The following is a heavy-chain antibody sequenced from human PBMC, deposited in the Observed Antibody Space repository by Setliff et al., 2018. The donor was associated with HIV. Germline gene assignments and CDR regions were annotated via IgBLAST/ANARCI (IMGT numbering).Heavy chain of an antibody. V-gene: IGHV4-38-2*01. Sequence: PSETLSLTCAVSGYSISSGYYWGWIRQPPGKGLEWIGSIYHSESTYYNPSLKSRVTMSVDTSKNQFSLRLNSVTAADTAIYYCTRRGADSYYPRPLDVWGKGTTVTVSS. CDR1: GYSISSGYY. CDR3: TRRGADSYYPRPLDV. D-gene: IGHD3-10*01. CDR2: IYHSEST. J-gene: IGHJ6*04.